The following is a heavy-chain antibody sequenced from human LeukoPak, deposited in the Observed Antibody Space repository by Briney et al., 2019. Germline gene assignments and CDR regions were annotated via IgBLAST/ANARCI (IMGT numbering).Heavy chain of an antibody. CDR1: GYTLTELS. J-gene: IGHJ4*02. Sequence: ASVKVSCKVSGYTLTELSMHWVRQAPGKGLEWMGGFDPEDGETIYAQKFQGRVTMTEDTSTDTAYMELSSLRSEDTAVYYCARGRDCSGGSCYHALLDYWGQGTLVTVSS. D-gene: IGHD2-15*01. CDR3: ARGRDCSGGSCYHALLDY. V-gene: IGHV1-24*01. CDR2: FDPEDGET.